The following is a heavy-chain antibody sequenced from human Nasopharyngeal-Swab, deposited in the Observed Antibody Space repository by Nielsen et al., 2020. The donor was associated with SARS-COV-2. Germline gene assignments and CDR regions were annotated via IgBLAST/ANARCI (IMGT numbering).Heavy chain of an antibody. CDR3: ARGPRNYDSSGYYYYYYMDV. CDR1: GGSFSGYY. D-gene: IGHD3-22*01. Sequence: SQTLSLTCAVYGGSFSGYYWSWIRQPPGKGLEWIGEINHSGSTNYNPSLKSRVTISVDTSKNQFSLKLSSVTAADTAVYYCARGPRNYDSSGYYYYYYMDVWGKGTTVTVSS. V-gene: IGHV4-34*01. J-gene: IGHJ6*03. CDR2: INHSGST.